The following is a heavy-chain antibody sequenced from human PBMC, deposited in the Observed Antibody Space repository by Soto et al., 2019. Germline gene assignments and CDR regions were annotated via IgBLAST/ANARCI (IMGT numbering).Heavy chain of an antibody. CDR1: GYNFTNYG. D-gene: IGHD3-22*01. Sequence: QVQLMQSGAEVKKPGASVMVSCKASGYNFTNYGLTWVRQAPGQGLEWMGWISPYYGNTNYAQNFRGRLTLTTETSTASAYMELRSLRSDDTAVYYCARGDSIGRVYYGMYVWGQGTTVTVSS. J-gene: IGHJ6*02. CDR2: ISPYYGNT. V-gene: IGHV1-18*01. CDR3: ARGDSIGRVYYGMYV.